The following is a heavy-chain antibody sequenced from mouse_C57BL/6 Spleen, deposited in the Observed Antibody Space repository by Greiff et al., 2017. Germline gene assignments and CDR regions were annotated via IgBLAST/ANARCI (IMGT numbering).Heavy chain of an antibody. V-gene: IGHV1-5*01. CDR2: IYPGNSDT. CDR3: TRYGNYVDWYFDV. J-gene: IGHJ1*03. Sequence: VQLQQSGSVLARPGASVKMSCKTSGYTFTSYWMHWVKQRPGQGLEWIGAIYPGNSDTSYNQKFKGKAKLTAVTSASTAYMELSSLTNEDSAVYYCTRYGNYVDWYFDVWGTGTTVTVSS. D-gene: IGHD2-10*02. CDR1: GYTFTSYW.